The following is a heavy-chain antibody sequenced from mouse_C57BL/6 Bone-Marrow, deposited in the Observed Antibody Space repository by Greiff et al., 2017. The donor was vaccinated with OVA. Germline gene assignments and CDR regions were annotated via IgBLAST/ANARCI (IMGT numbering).Heavy chain of an antibody. V-gene: IGHV1-81*01. CDR1: GYTFTSYG. CDR2: IYPRSGNT. Sequence: VQLQQSGAELARPGASVKLSCTASGYTFTSYGISWVKQRTGQGLEWIGEIYPRSGNTYYNEKFKGKATLTADKSSSTAYMELRSLTSEDSAVYSCAREYDYDAPDAMDYWGQGTSVTVSS. D-gene: IGHD2-4*01. CDR3: AREYDYDAPDAMDY. J-gene: IGHJ4*01.